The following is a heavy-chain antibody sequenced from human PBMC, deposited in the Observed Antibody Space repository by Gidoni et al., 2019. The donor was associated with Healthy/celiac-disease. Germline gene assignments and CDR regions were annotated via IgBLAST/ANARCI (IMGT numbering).Heavy chain of an antibody. J-gene: IGHJ4*02. CDR3: ASPGGGRVPFDY. CDR2: IYYSGST. CDR1: GGSISSSSYY. D-gene: IGHD3-16*01. V-gene: IGHV4-39*01. Sequence: QLQLQESGPGLVKPSETLSLTCTVSGGSISSSSYYWGWIRQPPGKGLEWIGSIYYSGSTYYNPSLKSRVTISVDTSKNQFSLKLSSVTAADTAVYYCASPGGGRVPFDYWGQGTLVTVSS.